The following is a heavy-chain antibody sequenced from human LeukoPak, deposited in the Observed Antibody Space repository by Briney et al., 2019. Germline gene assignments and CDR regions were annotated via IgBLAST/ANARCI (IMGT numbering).Heavy chain of an antibody. Sequence: SETLSLTCTVSGGSISSYYWSWIRQPPGKGLEWIGYIYYSGSTNYNPSLRSRVTISVDTSKNQLSLKLSSVAAADTAVYYCARDLGGIYFDYWGQGTLVTVSS. CDR1: GGSISSYY. D-gene: IGHD1-26*01. CDR3: ARDLGGIYFDY. CDR2: IYYSGST. V-gene: IGHV4-59*01. J-gene: IGHJ4*02.